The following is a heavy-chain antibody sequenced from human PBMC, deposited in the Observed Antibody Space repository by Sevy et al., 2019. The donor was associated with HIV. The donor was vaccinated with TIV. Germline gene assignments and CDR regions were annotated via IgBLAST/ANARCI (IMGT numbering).Heavy chain of an antibody. J-gene: IGHJ3*02. V-gene: IGHV1-18*01. CDR3: AGGWGLGSQHDAFDI. CDR2: ISAYNGNT. Sequence: ASVKVSCKASGYTFTSYGISWVRQAPGQGLEWMGWISAYNGNTNYAQKLQGRVTMTTDTSTSTAYMELRSLGSDDTAVYYCAGGWGLGSQHDAFDIWGQGTMVTVSS. CDR1: GYTFTSYG. D-gene: IGHD1-26*01.